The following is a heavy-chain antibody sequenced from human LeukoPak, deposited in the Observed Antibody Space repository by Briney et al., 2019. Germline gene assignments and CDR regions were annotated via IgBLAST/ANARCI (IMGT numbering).Heavy chain of an antibody. CDR1: GYTFTSYG. Sequence: GASVKVSCKASGYTFTSYGISWVRQAPGQGLEWMGWISAYNGNTNYAQKLQGRVTMTTDTSTSTAYMELRSLRSDDTAVYYCARDRRVTMTGGLGLWGRGTLVTVSS. D-gene: IGHD3-22*01. CDR2: ISAYNGNT. J-gene: IGHJ2*01. V-gene: IGHV1-18*01. CDR3: ARDRRVTMTGGLGL.